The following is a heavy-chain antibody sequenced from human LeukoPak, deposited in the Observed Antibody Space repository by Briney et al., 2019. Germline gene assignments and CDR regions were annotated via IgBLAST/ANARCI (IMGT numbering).Heavy chain of an antibody. J-gene: IGHJ3*02. D-gene: IGHD3-16*01. CDR3: AKGLGGYDI. CDR1: GFTFSSYH. CDR2: ISNSGGST. Sequence: PGGFLRLSCAASGFTFSSYHMSWVRQAPGKGLEWASGISNSGGSTHYADSVKVRFTISRDNSKNTLYLQMNSLRDEDTAIYYCAKGLGGYDIWGQGTMVTVSS. V-gene: IGHV3-23*01.